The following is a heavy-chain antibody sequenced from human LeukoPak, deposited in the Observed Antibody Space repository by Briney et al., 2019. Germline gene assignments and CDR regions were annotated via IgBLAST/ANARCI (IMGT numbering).Heavy chain of an antibody. V-gene: IGHV3-20*04. CDR3: ARDEVSSGTPDY. J-gene: IGHJ4*02. Sequence: GGSLRLSCAASGFTFDDYGMSWVRQAPGKGLEWVSGINWSGGSTGYADSVKGRFTISGDNAKNSLYLQMNSLRAEDTALYYCARDEVSSGTPDYWGQGTLVTVSS. CDR2: INWSGGST. CDR1: GFTFDDYG. D-gene: IGHD6-19*01.